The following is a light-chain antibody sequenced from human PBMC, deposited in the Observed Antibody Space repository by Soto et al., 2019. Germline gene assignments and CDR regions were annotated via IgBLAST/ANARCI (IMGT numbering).Light chain of an antibody. J-gene: IGKJ1*01. CDR1: QSVSSNY. CDR2: GAS. CDR3: QRYGNSPPWT. V-gene: IGKV3-20*01. Sequence: EIVLTQSPGTLSLSPGERATLSCRASQSVSSNYLAWYQQIPGQAPRLLIFGASSRATGIPDRFSGSGSGTDFTLTISRLEPEDFAVYYCQRYGNSPPWTFGQGTKVEIK.